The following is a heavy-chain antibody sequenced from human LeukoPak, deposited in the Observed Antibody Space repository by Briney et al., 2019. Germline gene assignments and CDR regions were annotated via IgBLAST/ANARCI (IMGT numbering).Heavy chain of an antibody. CDR1: GYTFTSYA. J-gene: IGHJ4*02. CDR3: ARDYYDSSGYQGPFDY. Sequence: ASVKVSCKASGYTFTSYAMHWVRQAPGQRLEWMEWINAGNGNTKYSQEFQGRVTITRDTSASTAYMELSSLRSEDMAVYYCARDYYDSSGYQGPFDYWGQGTLVTVSS. V-gene: IGHV1-3*03. D-gene: IGHD3-22*01. CDR2: INAGNGNT.